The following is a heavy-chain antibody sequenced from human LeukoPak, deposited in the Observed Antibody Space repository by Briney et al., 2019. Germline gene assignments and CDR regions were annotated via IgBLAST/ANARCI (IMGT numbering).Heavy chain of an antibody. CDR3: ARLRGSHGYWFDP. D-gene: IGHD1-26*01. V-gene: IGHV4-39*01. Sequence: PSETLSLTCTVSGGSISSSSYYWGWIRQPPGKGLEWIGSIYYSGSTYYNPSLKSRVTISVDTSKNQFSLKLSSVTAADTAVYYCARLRGSHGYWFDPWGQGTLVTVSS. CDR2: IYYSGST. CDR1: GGSISSSSYY. J-gene: IGHJ5*02.